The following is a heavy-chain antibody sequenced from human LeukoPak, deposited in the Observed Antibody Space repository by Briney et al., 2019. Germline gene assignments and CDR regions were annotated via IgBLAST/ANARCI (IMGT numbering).Heavy chain of an antibody. Sequence: SVKVSCKASCYTFTSYGISWVRQAPGQGLEWMGWISGYNGYTHYAHNLQGRVTMTTDTSTSTAYMELRSLRSDDTAVYYCARDEARYSSGYYPNWFDPWGQGTLVTVSS. D-gene: IGHD3-22*01. CDR1: CYTFTSYG. V-gene: IGHV1-18*01. J-gene: IGHJ5*02. CDR2: ISGYNGYT. CDR3: ARDEARYSSGYYPNWFDP.